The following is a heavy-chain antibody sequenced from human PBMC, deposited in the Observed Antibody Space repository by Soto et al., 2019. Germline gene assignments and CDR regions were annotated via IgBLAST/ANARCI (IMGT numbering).Heavy chain of an antibody. CDR2: IYYSGST. CDR1: GGSISSSSYY. V-gene: IGHV4-39*01. D-gene: IGHD3-3*01. J-gene: IGHJ5*02. CDR3: ARHLGGFWSGYPSYNWFDP. Sequence: SETLSLTCTVSGGSISSSSYYWGWIRQPPGKGLEWIGSIYYSGSTYYNPSLKSRVTISVDTSKNQFSLKLSSVTAADTAVYYCARHLGGFWSGYPSYNWFDPWGQGTLVTVSS.